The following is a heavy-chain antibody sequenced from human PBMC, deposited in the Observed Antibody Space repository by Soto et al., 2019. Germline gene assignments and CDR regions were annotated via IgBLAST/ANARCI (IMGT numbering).Heavy chain of an antibody. D-gene: IGHD4-4*01. J-gene: IGHJ6*02. CDR2: ISSSSSYI. CDR1: GFTFSSYS. V-gene: IGHV3-21*01. Sequence: LRLSCAASGFTFSSYSMNWVRQAPGKGLEWVSSISSSSSYIYYADSVKGRLTISRDNAKNSLYLQMNSLRAEDTAVYYCARVEDYSTYYYYGMDVWGQGTTATVSS. CDR3: ARVEDYSTYYYYGMDV.